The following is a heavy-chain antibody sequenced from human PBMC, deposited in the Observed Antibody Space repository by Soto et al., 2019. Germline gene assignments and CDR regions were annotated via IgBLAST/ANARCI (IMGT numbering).Heavy chain of an antibody. Sequence: GASVKVSCKASGFSFSDYFMHWVRQAPGQGLEWMGIINPSGDSRNYAQKFQGRVTITRDTSTSTVYMDLSSLRYEDTAVYYCAREDVYYYDSSGYYGADYWGQGTLVTVSS. D-gene: IGHD3-22*01. CDR3: AREDVYYYDSSGYYGADY. V-gene: IGHV1-46*01. J-gene: IGHJ4*02. CDR2: INPSGDSR. CDR1: GFSFSDYF.